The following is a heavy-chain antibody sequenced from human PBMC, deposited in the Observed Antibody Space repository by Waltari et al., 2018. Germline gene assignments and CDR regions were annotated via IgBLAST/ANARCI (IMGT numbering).Heavy chain of an antibody. CDR2: IGTAGDT. V-gene: IGHV3-13*01. CDR3: ARGIVTGGFDY. J-gene: IGHJ4*02. D-gene: IGHD1-20*01. CDR1: GFTFSSYD. Sequence: GASGGGLVQPGGSLRHSCAASGFTFSSYDIHWVRQATGKGLEWVSAIGTAGDTYYPGSVKGRFTISRENAKNSLYLQMNSLRAGDTAVYYCARGIVTGGFDYWGQGTLVTVSS.